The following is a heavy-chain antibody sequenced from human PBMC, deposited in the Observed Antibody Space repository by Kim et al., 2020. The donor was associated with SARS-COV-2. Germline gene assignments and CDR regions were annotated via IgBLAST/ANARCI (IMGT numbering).Heavy chain of an antibody. Sequence: ASVKVSCKASGYTFTGYYMHWVRQAPGQGLEWMGWINPNSGGTNYAQKFQGRVTMTRDTSISTAYMELSRLRSDDTAVYYCAREYKPIADILTGVGGYWGQGTLVTVSS. CDR3: AREYKPIADILTGVGGY. J-gene: IGHJ4*02. CDR2: INPNSGGT. CDR1: GYTFTGYY. V-gene: IGHV1-2*02. D-gene: IGHD3-9*01.